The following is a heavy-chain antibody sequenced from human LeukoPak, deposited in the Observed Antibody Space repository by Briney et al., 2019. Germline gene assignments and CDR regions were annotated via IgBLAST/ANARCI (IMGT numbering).Heavy chain of an antibody. J-gene: IGHJ4*02. Sequence: PSETLSLTCAVYGGSFSGYYWSLLRQPPGKGLEWIGEINHSGSTNYNPSLKSRVTISVDTSKNQFSLKLSSVTAADTAVYYCARGRGYNSFDYWGQGTLVTVSS. D-gene: IGHD5-24*01. CDR2: INHSGST. CDR3: ARGRGYNSFDY. CDR1: GGSFSGYY. V-gene: IGHV4-34*01.